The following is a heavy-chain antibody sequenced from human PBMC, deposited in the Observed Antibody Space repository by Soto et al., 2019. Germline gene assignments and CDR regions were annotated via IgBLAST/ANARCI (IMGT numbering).Heavy chain of an antibody. CDR1: GGSISSSNYY. CDR2: IYNSGNS. J-gene: IGHJ6*02. Sequence: SETLSLTCTVSGGSISSSNYYWGWIRQPPGKGLEWVANIYNSGNSYYNPSLKSRVTISVDTSKNQFSLKLSSVTAADTSVYYCARSGQVFYGMDVWGQGTTVTV. V-gene: IGHV4-39*01. CDR3: ARSGQVFYGMDV.